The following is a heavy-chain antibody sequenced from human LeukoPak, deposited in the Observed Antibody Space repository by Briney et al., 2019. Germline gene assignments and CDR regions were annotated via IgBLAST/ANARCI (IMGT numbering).Heavy chain of an antibody. D-gene: IGHD2-15*01. Sequence: GASVKVSCKASGGTFSSYTISWVRQAPGQGLEWMGRIIPILGIANCAQKFQGRVTITADKSTSTAYMELSSLRSEDTAVYYCASEYCSGGSCYPVDYWGQGTLVTVSS. V-gene: IGHV1-69*02. CDR3: ASEYCSGGSCYPVDY. CDR1: GGTFSSYT. CDR2: IIPILGIA. J-gene: IGHJ4*02.